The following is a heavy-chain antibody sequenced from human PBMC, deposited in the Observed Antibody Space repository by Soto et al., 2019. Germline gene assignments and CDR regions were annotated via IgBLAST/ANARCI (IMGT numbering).Heavy chain of an antibody. J-gene: IGHJ6*02. D-gene: IGHD6-19*01. CDR1: GFTFSDHY. CDR3: ARVGSSEQWLEDYYYYGIDV. CDR2: TRNKANSYTT. Sequence: GGSLRLSCAASGFTFSDHYMDWVRQAPGKGLEWVGRTRNKANSYTTEYAANEKGRFTISSDDSKNTLYLQMNSLKNEDTAVYDCARVGSSEQWLEDYYYYGIDVWGQGTTVTVSS. V-gene: IGHV3-72*01.